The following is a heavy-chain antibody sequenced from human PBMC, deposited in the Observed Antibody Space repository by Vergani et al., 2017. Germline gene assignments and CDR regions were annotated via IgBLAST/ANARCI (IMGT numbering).Heavy chain of an antibody. D-gene: IGHD4-17*01. CDR3: ARDLRVTTNAFDI. Sequence: QVQLQESGPGLVKPSQTLSLTCTVSGGSISSGDYNWSWIRQPPGKGLEWIGYINYSGSTYYNPSLKSRVTISVDTSKNQFSLKLSSVTAADTAVYYCARDLRVTTNAFDIWGQGTMVTVSS. J-gene: IGHJ3*02. CDR2: INYSGST. CDR1: GGSISSGDYN. V-gene: IGHV4-30-4*08.